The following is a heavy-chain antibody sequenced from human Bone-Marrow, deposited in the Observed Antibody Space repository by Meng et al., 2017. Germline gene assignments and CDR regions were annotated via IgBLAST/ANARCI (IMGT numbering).Heavy chain of an antibody. D-gene: IGHD6-13*01. CDR3: ARDEDISAGGKRFGDY. Sequence: QVQMGKSGPDVKKPAVSVSVSCMASGCTFTAYLLHWVRRAPGQGLEWMGRINPKSGDTHYAQRFQGRGTMTGVTSISTDYMELSGLRSDDTAMDYCARDEDISAGGKRFGDYWGQGTLVTVYS. J-gene: IGHJ4*02. V-gene: IGHV1-2*06. CDR2: INPKSGDT. CDR1: GCTFTAYL.